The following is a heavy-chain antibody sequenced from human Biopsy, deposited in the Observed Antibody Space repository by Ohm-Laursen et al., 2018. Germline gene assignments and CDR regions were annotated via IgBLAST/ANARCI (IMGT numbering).Heavy chain of an antibody. CDR1: GGSITSRTHY. CDR3: ARHDLSDFWSGYPNFFDR. V-gene: IGHV4-39*01. CDR2: VYYSGTT. Sequence: PSQTLSLTCTLSGGSITSRTHYWDWIRQTPGKGLEWIGTVYYSGTTYDNPSLKNRVIISVDTSKNQFSLSLKTVTAADTAVYYCARHDLSDFWSGYPNFFDRWGQGTLVTVSS. J-gene: IGHJ5*02. D-gene: IGHD3-3*01.